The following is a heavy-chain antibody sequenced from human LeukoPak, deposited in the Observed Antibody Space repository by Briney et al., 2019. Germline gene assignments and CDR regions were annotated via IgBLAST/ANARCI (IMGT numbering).Heavy chain of an antibody. CDR1: GGSISSYY. CDR2: IYYSGST. V-gene: IGHV4-59*01. D-gene: IGHD4/OR15-4a*01. Sequence: SETLSLTCTVSGGSISSYYWSWIRQPPGKGLEWIGYIYYSGSTNYNPSLKSRVTISVDPSKNQFSLKLSSVTAADTAVYYCASGMDQLTCFQYWGQGTLATVSS. J-gene: IGHJ1*01. CDR3: ASGMDQLTCFQY.